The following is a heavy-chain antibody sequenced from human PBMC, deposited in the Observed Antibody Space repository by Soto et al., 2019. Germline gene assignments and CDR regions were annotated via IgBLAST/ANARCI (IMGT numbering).Heavy chain of an antibody. V-gene: IGHV3-30-3*01. CDR1: GFTFSSYA. CDR2: ISYDGSNK. D-gene: IGHD5-18*01. Sequence: QVQLVESGGGVVQPGRSLRLSCAASGFTFSSYAMHWVRQAPGKGLEWVAVISYDGSNKYYADSVKGRFTISRDNSKNTLYLQMNSLRAEDTAVYYCARDRYSYGSPPSDYWGQGTLVTVSS. J-gene: IGHJ4*02. CDR3: ARDRYSYGSPPSDY.